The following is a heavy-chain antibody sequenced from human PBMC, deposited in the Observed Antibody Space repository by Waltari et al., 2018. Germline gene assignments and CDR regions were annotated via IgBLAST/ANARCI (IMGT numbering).Heavy chain of an antibody. CDR3: ARESRDGYNREGMDV. CDR1: GFTVSSNY. J-gene: IGHJ6*02. V-gene: IGHV3-66*02. Sequence: EVQLVESGGGLVQPGGSLRLSCAASGFTVSSNYMSWVRQAPGKGLEWVSVIYSGGRTYYADSVKGRFTISRDNSKNTLYLQMNSLRAEDTAVYYCARESRDGYNREGMDVWGQGTTVTVSS. CDR2: IYSGGRT. D-gene: IGHD5-12*01.